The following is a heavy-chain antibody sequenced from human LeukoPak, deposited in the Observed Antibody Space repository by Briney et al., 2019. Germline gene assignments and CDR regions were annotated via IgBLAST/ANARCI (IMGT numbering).Heavy chain of an antibody. Sequence: PGGSLRLSCAASGFTFSSYEMNWVRQAPGKGLEWVSYISSSGSTIYYADSVKGRFTISRDNAKNSLYLQMNSLRAEDTAVYYCARDPGSYYLDYWGQGTWSPSPQ. J-gene: IGHJ4*02. D-gene: IGHD3-10*01. V-gene: IGHV3-48*03. CDR3: ARDPGSYYLDY. CDR2: ISSSGSTI. CDR1: GFTFSSYE.